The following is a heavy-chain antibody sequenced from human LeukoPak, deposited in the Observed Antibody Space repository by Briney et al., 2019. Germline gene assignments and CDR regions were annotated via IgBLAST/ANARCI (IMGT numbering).Heavy chain of an antibody. V-gene: IGHV3-33*01. Sequence: GGSLRLSCAASGFTFSSYGMHWVRQAPGKGLEWVAVIWYDGSNKYYADSVKGRFTISRDNSKNTLYLQMNSLRAEDTAVYYCARELEIYYGSGSYYNFDYWGQETLVTVSS. J-gene: IGHJ4*02. CDR3: ARELEIYYGSGSYYNFDY. D-gene: IGHD3-10*01. CDR2: IWYDGSNK. CDR1: GFTFSSYG.